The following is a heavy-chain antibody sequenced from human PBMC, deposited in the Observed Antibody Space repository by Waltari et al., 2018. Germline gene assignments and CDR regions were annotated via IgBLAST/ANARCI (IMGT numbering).Heavy chain of an antibody. V-gene: IGHV5-10-1*03. Sequence: EVQLVQSGAEVKKPGESLRISCKGSGYTFTSYWINWVRQMPGKGLEWMGRIGPSDSYTNFSPSLQGHVTIAADKSISTAFLQWSSLEASDSAMYYCAREGQIAVAGPRRYGMDVWGQGTTVTVSS. CDR2: IGPSDSYT. D-gene: IGHD6-19*01. CDR3: AREGQIAVAGPRRYGMDV. J-gene: IGHJ6*02. CDR1: GYTFTSYW.